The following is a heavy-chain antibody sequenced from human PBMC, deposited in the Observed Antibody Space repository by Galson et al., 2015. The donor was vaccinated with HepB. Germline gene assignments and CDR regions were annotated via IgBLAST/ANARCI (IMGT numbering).Heavy chain of an antibody. J-gene: IGHJ4*02. V-gene: IGHV4-39*01. CDR2: ICYSGST. CDR3: ARLRRDGYNYLDY. D-gene: IGHD5-24*01. Sequence: ETLSLTCTVSGGSISSSSYYWGWIRQPPGEGLEWIGSICYSGSTYYNPSLKSRVTISVDTPKNQFSLKLSSVAAADTAVYYCARLRRDGYNYLDYWGQGTLVTVSS. CDR1: GGSISSSSYY.